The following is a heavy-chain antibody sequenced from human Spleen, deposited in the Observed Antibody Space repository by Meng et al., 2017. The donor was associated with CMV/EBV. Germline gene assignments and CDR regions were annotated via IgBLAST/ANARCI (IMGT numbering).Heavy chain of an antibody. CDR2: IYSGGSST. V-gene: IGHV3-23*03. Sequence: GESLKISCAASGFTFSLYAMNWVRQAPGKGLEWVSIIYSGGSSTYYADSVKGRFTISRDDSKNTVYLQMNSLRAEDTAVYYCAKRAGTANFDYWGQGALVTVSS. CDR1: GFTFSLYA. J-gene: IGHJ4*02. D-gene: IGHD1-1*01. CDR3: AKRAGTANFDY.